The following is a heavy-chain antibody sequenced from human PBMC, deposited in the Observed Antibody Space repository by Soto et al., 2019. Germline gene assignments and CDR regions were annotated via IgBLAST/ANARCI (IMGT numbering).Heavy chain of an antibody. CDR1: GGTFSSYA. D-gene: IGHD3-10*01. CDR3: ARGPSGGELLSPIDY. CDR2: IIPIFGTA. J-gene: IGHJ4*02. V-gene: IGHV1-69*01. Sequence: QVQLVQSGAEVKKPGSSVTVSCKASGGTFSSYAISWVRQAPGQGLEWMGGIIPIFGTANYAQKFQGRVTITADESTSTAYMELSSLRSEDTDVYYCARGPSGGELLSPIDYWGQGTLVTVSS.